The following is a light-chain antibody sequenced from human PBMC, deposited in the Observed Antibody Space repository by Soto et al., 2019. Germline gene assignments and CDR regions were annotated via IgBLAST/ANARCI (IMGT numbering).Light chain of an antibody. CDR1: QSVRSDY. CDR2: GAS. J-gene: IGKJ1*01. V-gene: IGKV3-20*01. CDR3: QQYGSSPTWT. Sequence: IVLTQSPATLSLSAGERATLSCRASQSVRSDYLAWYQKKPGQAPRLLIYGASSRATGIPDRFSGSGSGTDLTLTISRLEPEYFAVYYCQQYGSSPTWTFGQGTKVYIK.